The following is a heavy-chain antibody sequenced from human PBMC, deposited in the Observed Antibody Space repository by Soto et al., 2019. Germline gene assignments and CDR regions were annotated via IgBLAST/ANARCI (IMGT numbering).Heavy chain of an antibody. CDR3: ARGDIVATILSDYYYGMDV. CDR2: ISSSGSTI. V-gene: IGHV3-48*04. Sequence: PGGSLRLSCAASGFIFSNYGMHWVRQAPGKGLEWVSYISSSGSTIYYADSVKGRFTISRDNAKNSLYLQMNSLRAEDTAVYYCARGDIVATILSDYYYGMDVWGQGTTVTVSS. J-gene: IGHJ6*02. CDR1: GFIFSNYG. D-gene: IGHD5-12*01.